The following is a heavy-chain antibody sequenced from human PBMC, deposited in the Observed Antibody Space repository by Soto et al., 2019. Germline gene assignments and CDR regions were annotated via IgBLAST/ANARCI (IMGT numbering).Heavy chain of an antibody. CDR3: AKDGNPIPYLTGYYRLGWFDP. CDR2: FWTGGDDGTT. J-gene: IGHJ5*02. Sequence: PGGCLRHFCAASGFTNRSYYMSWVRQAPGKGLEWGSVFWTGGDDGTTYYADSVKDRFTISRDNSKNTLYLQMNSLRAEDTAVYYCAKDGNPIPYLTGYYRLGWFDPWGQGTLVTVS. D-gene: IGHD3-9*01. CDR1: GFTNRSYY. V-gene: IGHV3-23*01.